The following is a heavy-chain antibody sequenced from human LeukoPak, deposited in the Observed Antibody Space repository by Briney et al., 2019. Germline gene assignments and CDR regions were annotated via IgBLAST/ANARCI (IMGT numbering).Heavy chain of an antibody. CDR2: IIPIVDIP. CDR3: GKEGGA. J-gene: IGHJ5*02. CDR1: GGTFSSYA. D-gene: IGHD3-16*01. Sequence: ASVKVSCKASGGTFSSYAISWVRQAPGQGLEWMGRIIPIVDIPDYAQKFQGRVTITADKSTSTAYMELSSLRSEDTATYYCGKEGGAWGQGTKVTVSS. V-gene: IGHV1-69*04.